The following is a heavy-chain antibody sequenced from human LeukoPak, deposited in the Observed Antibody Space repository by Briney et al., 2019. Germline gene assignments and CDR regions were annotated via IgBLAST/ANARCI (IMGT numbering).Heavy chain of an antibody. CDR2: INTDGSST. V-gene: IGHV3-74*01. CDR1: GFTFSSHW. J-gene: IGHJ4*02. Sequence: GGSLRLSCAASGFTFSSHWMHWVRQAPGKGLVWVSCINTDGSSTNYADSVKGRFTISRDNAKSTLFLQMNGLRAEDTAVYYCARWRGGLYFDYWGQGSLVTVSP. D-gene: IGHD4-23*01. CDR3: ARWRGGLYFDY.